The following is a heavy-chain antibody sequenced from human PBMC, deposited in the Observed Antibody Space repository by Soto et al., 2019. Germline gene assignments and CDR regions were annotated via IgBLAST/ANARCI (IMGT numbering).Heavy chain of an antibody. Sequence: PSETLSLTCTVSGGSISSSNYYWGWIRQPPGKGLEWIGSLYSGGSTYYNPSLKSRVTISVDTSKKQFSLKLSSVTAADTAVYYCARHGKEQQLVDSYYYYGMDVWGQGTTVTVSS. CDR2: LYSGGST. D-gene: IGHD6-13*01. CDR3: ARHGKEQQLVDSYYYYGMDV. J-gene: IGHJ6*02. V-gene: IGHV4-39*01. CDR1: GGSISSSNYY.